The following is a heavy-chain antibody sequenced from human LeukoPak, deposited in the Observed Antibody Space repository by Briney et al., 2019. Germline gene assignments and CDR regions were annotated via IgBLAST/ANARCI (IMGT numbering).Heavy chain of an antibody. CDR1: GYSFTSYW. Sequence: GESLKISCKGSGYSFTSYWIGWVRQMPGKGLEWMGIIYPGDSDTRYSPSFQGQVTISADKSISTAYLQWSSLKASDTAMYYCAGRVAAAGDYFDYWGQGTLVTVSS. CDR2: IYPGDSDT. CDR3: AGRVAAAGDYFDY. D-gene: IGHD6-13*01. V-gene: IGHV5-51*01. J-gene: IGHJ4*02.